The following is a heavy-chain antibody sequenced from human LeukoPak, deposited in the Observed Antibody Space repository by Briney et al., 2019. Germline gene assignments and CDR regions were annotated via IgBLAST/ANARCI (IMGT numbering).Heavy chain of an antibody. D-gene: IGHD1-26*01. Sequence: GGSLRLSCAASGFTFSSYWMSWVRQATEKGLEWVANIKQDGGEKYFVDSVKGRFTISRDNAKNSLYLQMNSLSAEDTAVYYCARGNSGNNYRYYFDYWGQGTLVTVSS. CDR1: GFTFSSYW. CDR2: IKQDGGEK. J-gene: IGHJ4*02. CDR3: ARGNSGNNYRYYFDY. V-gene: IGHV3-7*03.